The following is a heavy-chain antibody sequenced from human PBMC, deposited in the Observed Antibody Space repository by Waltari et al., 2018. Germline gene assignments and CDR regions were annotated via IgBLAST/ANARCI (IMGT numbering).Heavy chain of an antibody. CDR2: VKSNIYGGVA. Sequence: EVHMVESGGDLVQPGRSLSISCRGSGYPFADYAVSWFRQAPGKGLEWVGFVKSNIYGGVAQYAASVTGRFTIARDDSENIAYLQMDSLKSEDTAVYYCARESSGNIGWFDSWGQGTLVTVSS. CDR3: ARESSGNIGWFDS. J-gene: IGHJ5*01. D-gene: IGHD1-26*01. CDR1: GYPFADYA. V-gene: IGHV3-49*03.